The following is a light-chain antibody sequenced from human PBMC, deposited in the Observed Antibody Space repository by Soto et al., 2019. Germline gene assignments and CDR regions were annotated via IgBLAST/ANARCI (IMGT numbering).Light chain of an antibody. V-gene: IGKV1-39*01. CDR3: QQSYSTLLT. CDR1: QSIRSY. Sequence: DIQMTQSPSSLSASVGDRVTITCRASQSIRSYLNWYQQKPGKAPKLLIYAASSLQSGVPSRFSGSGSGTDFTLTINILQPEDFATYYCQQSYSTLLTFGGGTKVEIK. CDR2: AAS. J-gene: IGKJ4*01.